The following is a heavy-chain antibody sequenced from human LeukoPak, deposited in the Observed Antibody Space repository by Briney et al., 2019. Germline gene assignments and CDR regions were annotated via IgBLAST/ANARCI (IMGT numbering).Heavy chain of an antibody. V-gene: IGHV1-2*02. J-gene: IGHJ4*02. CDR3: ARAGPLYSAGFLGL. CDR2: MNPNSGDT. Sequence: ASVKVSCKASGYTFTGYYMHWVRQAPGQGLEWMGWMNPNSGDTNHAQKFQGRVTMTRDTSIRTGYMELSRLRSDDTAVYYYARAGPLYSAGFLGLWGQGTLVTVSS. D-gene: IGHD1-26*01. CDR1: GYTFTGYY.